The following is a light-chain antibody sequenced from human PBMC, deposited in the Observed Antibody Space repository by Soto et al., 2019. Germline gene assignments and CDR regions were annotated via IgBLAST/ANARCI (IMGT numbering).Light chain of an antibody. CDR1: SSDVGSYNY. J-gene: IGLJ1*01. Sequence: QSALTQPASVSGSPGQSITISCTGTSSDVGSYNYVSWHQQHPGQAPKLMIYEVTNRASGVPDRFSASKSGNTASLTISGLQAGDEADYYCSSYGSSSTDVFGTGTKVTVL. CDR2: EVT. V-gene: IGLV2-14*01. CDR3: SSYGSSSTDV.